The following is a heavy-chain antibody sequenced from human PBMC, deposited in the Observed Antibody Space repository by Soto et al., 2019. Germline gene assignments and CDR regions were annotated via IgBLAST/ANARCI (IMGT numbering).Heavy chain of an antibody. J-gene: IGHJ6*02. D-gene: IGHD6-6*01. CDR1: GYTFTSYG. V-gene: IGHV1-18*01. CDR2: ISAYNGNT. Sequence: QVQLVQSGAEVKKPGASVKVSCKASGYTFTSYGISWVRQAPGQGLEWMGWISAYNGNTNYAQKLQGRVTMTTDTSTNTAYMELRSLRSDDTAVYYCARQVYSSSRSHYYGMDVWGQGTTVTVSS. CDR3: ARQVYSSSRSHYYGMDV.